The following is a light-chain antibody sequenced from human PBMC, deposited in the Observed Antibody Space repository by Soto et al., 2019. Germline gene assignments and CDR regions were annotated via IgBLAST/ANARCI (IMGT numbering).Light chain of an antibody. V-gene: IGLV1-44*01. CDR3: AAWDDSLNGPL. Sequence: QSVLTQPPSASGTPGQRVTISCSGSSSNIASNTVNWYQQLPGTAPKLLIYNNNHRPSGVIDRFSGSKSGTSASLAISGLQSEDEADYYCAAWDDSLNGPLFGGGTKLTVL. CDR2: NNN. J-gene: IGLJ2*01. CDR1: SSNIASNT.